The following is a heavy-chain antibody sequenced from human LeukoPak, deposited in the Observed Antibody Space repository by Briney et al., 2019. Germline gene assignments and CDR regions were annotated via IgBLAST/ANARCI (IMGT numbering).Heavy chain of an antibody. V-gene: IGHV3-23*01. Sequence: GGSLRLSCAASGFTFSSHAMSWVRQAPGKGLEWISSISETGGSTYYADSVKGRLTISRDNSKNTLYLQLNSLRAEDTALYYYAKDPVSIGPAFALWGPGTMVTVSS. CDR2: ISETGGST. CDR3: AKDPVSIGPAFAL. J-gene: IGHJ3*01. CDR1: GFTFSSHA. D-gene: IGHD2-21*01.